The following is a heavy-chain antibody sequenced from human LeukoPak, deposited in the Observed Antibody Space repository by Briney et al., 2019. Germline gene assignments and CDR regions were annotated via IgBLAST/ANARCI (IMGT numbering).Heavy chain of an antibody. Sequence: SETLSLTCTVSGGSISSSSYCWGWIRQPPGKGLEWIGSIYYSGSTYYNPSLKSRVTISVDTSKDQFSLKLSSVTAADTAVYYCARDYGVQTTVDQAAFDYWGQGTLVTVSS. CDR2: IYYSGST. D-gene: IGHD4-23*01. V-gene: IGHV4-39*07. J-gene: IGHJ4*02. CDR1: GGSISSSSYC. CDR3: ARDYGVQTTVDQAAFDY.